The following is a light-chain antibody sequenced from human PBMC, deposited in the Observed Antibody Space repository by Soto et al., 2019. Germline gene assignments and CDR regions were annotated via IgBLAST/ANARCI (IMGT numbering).Light chain of an antibody. CDR3: QQYYSSPLT. V-gene: IGKV4-1*01. J-gene: IGKJ4*01. Sequence: DIVMTQSPDSLAVSLGERATINCKSSQSVSYSSNTKNYLAWYRQKPGQPPKLLIYWASTRESGVPDRFSGSGSGTDFTLTISSLQAEDVAVYYCQQYYSSPLTFGGGTKVEIK. CDR1: QSVSYSSNTKNY. CDR2: WAS.